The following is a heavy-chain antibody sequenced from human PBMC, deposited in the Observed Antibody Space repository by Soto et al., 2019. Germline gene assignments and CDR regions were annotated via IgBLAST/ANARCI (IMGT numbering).Heavy chain of an antibody. V-gene: IGHV3-33*08. CDR1: GFTFSSYA. CDR2: IWYDGSNK. D-gene: IGHD1-26*01. Sequence: PGGSLRLSCAASGFTFSSYAMHWVRQAPGKGLEWVAVIWYDGSNKYYADSVKGRFTISRDNSKNTLYLQMNSLRAEDTAVYYCARDSGSYYSHADYWGQGTLVTVSS. J-gene: IGHJ4*02. CDR3: ARDSGSYYSHADY.